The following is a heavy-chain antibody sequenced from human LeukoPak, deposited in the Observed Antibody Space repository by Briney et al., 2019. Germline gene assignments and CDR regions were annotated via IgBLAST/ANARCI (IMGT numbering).Heavy chain of an antibody. CDR3: PRGSKSVFA. J-gene: IGHJ4*02. CDR2: INHSGST. D-gene: IGHD3-16*01. CDR1: GGSFSGYY. Sequence: SETLSLTCAVYGGSFSGYYWSWIRQPPGKGLEWIGEINHSGSTNYNPSLKSRVTISVDTSKNQFSLKLSSVTAADTAVYYCPRGSKSVFAWGQGTLVTVSS. V-gene: IGHV4-34*01.